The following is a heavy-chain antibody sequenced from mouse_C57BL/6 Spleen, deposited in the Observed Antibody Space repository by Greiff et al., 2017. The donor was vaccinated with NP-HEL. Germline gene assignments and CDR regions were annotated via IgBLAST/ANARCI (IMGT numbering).Heavy chain of an antibody. CDR1: GFTFSDYG. CDR3: ANSIYYDYDGFAY. V-gene: IGHV5-17*01. J-gene: IGHJ3*01. D-gene: IGHD2-4*01. CDR2: ISSGSSTI. Sequence: VKLMESGGGLVKPGGSLKLSCAASGFTFSDYGMHWVRQAPEKGLEWVAYISSGSSTIYYADTVKGRFTISRDNAKNTLFLQMTSLRSEDTAMYYCANSIYYDYDGFAYWGQGTLVTVSA.